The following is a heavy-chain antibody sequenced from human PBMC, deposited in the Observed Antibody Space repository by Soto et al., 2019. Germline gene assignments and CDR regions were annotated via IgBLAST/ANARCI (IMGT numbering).Heavy chain of an antibody. CDR2: IYYTGST. Sequence: PSETLSLTCTVSGDSINNYYWSWIRQPPGKRLEWIGYIYYTGSTTYNPSLGSRVTMSVDTSKNQFSLKLNSVNAADTAVYYCAKYRRTEAEGFTLDYWGRGTLVTV. J-gene: IGHJ4*02. CDR3: AKYRRTEAEGFTLDY. D-gene: IGHD6-13*01. V-gene: IGHV4-59*01. CDR1: GDSINNYY.